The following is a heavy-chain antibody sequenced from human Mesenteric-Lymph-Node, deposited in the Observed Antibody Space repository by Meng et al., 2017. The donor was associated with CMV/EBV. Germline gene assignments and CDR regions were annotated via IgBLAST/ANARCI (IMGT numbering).Heavy chain of an antibody. CDR3: ARISLLQGWFDP. Sequence: TYSVCGGSMRKYYGSWTRQPPGKGLEWIGYVYDNGNTNYNSSLKSRVTISRDLSKNEISLELISVTAADTAVYYCARISLLQGWFDPWGQGTLVTVSS. V-gene: IGHV4-59*01. D-gene: IGHD3-3*02. CDR2: VYDNGNT. CDR1: GGSMRKYY. J-gene: IGHJ5*02.